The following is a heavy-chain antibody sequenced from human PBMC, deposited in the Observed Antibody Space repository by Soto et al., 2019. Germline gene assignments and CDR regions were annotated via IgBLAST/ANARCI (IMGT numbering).Heavy chain of an antibody. CDR2: IAYSGNT. V-gene: IGHV4-59*01. J-gene: IGHJ5*02. Sequence: PSETLSLTCTVSGGSFNSYYWSWSRQPPGKRLEWLGYIAYSGNTNYNPSLKSRVIISIDTSKNQFSLKLTSVTAADTAMYYCAKTKEGGFDPWGQGILVTVSS. CDR3: AKTKEGGFDP. CDR1: GGSFNSYY. D-gene: IGHD3-16*01.